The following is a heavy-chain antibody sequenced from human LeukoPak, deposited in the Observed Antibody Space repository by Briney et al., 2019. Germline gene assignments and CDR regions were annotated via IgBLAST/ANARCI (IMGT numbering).Heavy chain of an antibody. Sequence: GGSLRLSCAASGFTFSSYAMSWVRQAPGKGLEWVSYISSSSSTIYYADSVKGRFTISRDNAKNSLYLQMNSLRDEDTAVYYCARSWTQTGWSLYYFDYWGQGTLVTVSS. V-gene: IGHV3-48*02. J-gene: IGHJ4*02. CDR2: ISSSSSTI. CDR1: GFTFSSYA. CDR3: ARSWTQTGWSLYYFDY. D-gene: IGHD6-19*01.